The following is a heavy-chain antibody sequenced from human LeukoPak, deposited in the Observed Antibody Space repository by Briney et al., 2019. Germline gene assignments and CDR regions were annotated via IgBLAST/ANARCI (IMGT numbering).Heavy chain of an antibody. CDR1: GFTFSSYW. CDR2: INSDGSNT. V-gene: IGHV3-74*01. D-gene: IGHD4-17*01. CDR3: ARERLSFGYGPEYYFDY. J-gene: IGHJ4*02. Sequence: GGSLRLSCAASGFTFSSYWMHWVRQAPGKGLVWVSRINSDGSNTSYADSVKGRFTISRDNAKNTLYLQMNSLRAEDTAVYYCARERLSFGYGPEYYFDYWGQGTLVTVSS.